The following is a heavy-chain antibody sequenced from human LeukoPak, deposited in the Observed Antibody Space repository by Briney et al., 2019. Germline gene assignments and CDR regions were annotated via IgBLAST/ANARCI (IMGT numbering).Heavy chain of an antibody. CDR2: IYTSGST. D-gene: IGHD5-18*01. V-gene: IGHV4-4*07. CDR3: ARGSGYSYGSDY. CDR1: GGSISSYY. J-gene: IGHJ4*02. Sequence: SETLSLTCTVSGGSISSYYGSWIRQPAGKGLAWIGRIYTSGSTNYNPSLKSRVTISVDTSKNQFSLKLSSVTAADTAVYYCARGSGYSYGSDYWGQGTLVTVSS.